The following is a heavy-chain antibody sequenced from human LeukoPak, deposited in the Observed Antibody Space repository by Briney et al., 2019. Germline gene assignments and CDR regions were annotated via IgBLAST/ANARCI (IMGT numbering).Heavy chain of an antibody. J-gene: IGHJ4*02. Sequence: GGSLRLSCAASRFTFSCYGMSWVRQTPGKGLEWVSAISGSGDRTYHADSVKGRFTISRDNSKNMLYLQMNSLRAEDTAVYYCASYYCGGDCDDYWGQGTLVTVSS. CDR3: ASYYCGGDCDDY. CDR2: ISGSGDRT. D-gene: IGHD2-21*02. CDR1: RFTFSCYG. V-gene: IGHV3-23*01.